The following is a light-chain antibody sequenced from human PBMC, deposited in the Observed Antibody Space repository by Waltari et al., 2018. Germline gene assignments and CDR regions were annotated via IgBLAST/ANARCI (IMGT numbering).Light chain of an antibody. CDR1: QRLGKNY. CDR2: GAS. CDR3: QQYASSVLYT. J-gene: IGKJ2*01. V-gene: IGKV3-20*01. Sequence: IVLMQSPGTLSLSPGDRASLSCKASQRLGKNYVAWYQHKPGQAPRLVIYGASSRAAGIPDRFSGSGSGTDFTLTISRLEPEDFAVYYCQQYASSVLYTFGQGTKLEIK.